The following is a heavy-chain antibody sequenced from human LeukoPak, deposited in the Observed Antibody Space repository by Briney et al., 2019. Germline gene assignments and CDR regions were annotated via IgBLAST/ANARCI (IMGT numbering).Heavy chain of an antibody. J-gene: IGHJ3*02. CDR2: IYYSGRT. CDR3: AESRPTPHAFAI. CDR1: GDSINSGGYY. Sequence: TLSLTCTVSGDSINSGGYYWSWLRQHPGRGPEWIAYIYYSGRTYYNPSLKSRLTISVDTSNNQFSLRLNSMTAADTAVYYCAESRPTPHAFAIWGLGTMVTVSS. V-gene: IGHV4-31*03.